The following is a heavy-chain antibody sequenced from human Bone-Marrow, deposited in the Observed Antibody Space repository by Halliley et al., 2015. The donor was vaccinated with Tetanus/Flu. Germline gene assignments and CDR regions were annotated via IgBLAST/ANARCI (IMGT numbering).Heavy chain of an antibody. CDR3: ASLGELDY. Sequence: TLSLTCTVSGGSISRYFWNWIRQPPGKGLQWIGYISYSGSTNYNPSLKSRVAISVDTSQNQFSLKLSSVTAADTAVYYCASLGELDYWGQGTLVTVSS. CDR2: ISYSGST. CDR1: GGSISRYF. J-gene: IGHJ4*02. V-gene: IGHV4-59*01.